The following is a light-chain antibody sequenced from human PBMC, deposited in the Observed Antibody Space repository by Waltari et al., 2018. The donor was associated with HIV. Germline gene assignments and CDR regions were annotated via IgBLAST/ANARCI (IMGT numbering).Light chain of an antibody. CDR2: KDS. J-gene: IGLJ1*01. V-gene: IGLV3-25*03. Sequence: SYELTQPPSVSVSPGQTARITCSGDVLPTQYNFRYQQKSGQAPVLVVDKDSERPAGIPERFSGSSSGTTVTLFIDGVQAEDEADYYCQAADSSGSYFVFGTGTKVTVL. CDR1: VLPTQY. CDR3: QAADSSGSYFV.